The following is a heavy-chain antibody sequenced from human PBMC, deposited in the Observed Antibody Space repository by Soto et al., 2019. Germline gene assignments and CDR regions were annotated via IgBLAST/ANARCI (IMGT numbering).Heavy chain of an antibody. V-gene: IGHV1-3*01. D-gene: IGHD1-26*01. Sequence: GASVKVSCKASGYTFTSYAMHWGRQAPGQRLEWMGWINAGNGNTKYSQKFQGRVTITRDTSASTAYMELSSLRSEDTAVYYCARGFPDEYSLGDTRGDYGMDVWG. CDR3: ARGFPDEYSLGDTRGDYGMDV. CDR2: INAGNGNT. J-gene: IGHJ6*02. CDR1: GYTFTSYA.